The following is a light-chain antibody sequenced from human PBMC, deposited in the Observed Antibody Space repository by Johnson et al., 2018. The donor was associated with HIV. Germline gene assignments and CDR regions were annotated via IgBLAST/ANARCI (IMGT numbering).Light chain of an antibody. J-gene: IGLJ1*01. CDR2: DNS. Sequence: QAVLTQPPSVSAAPGQKVTISCSGNRSNIGDNFVSWYQHLPGTAPKLLVYDNSKRPSGIPDRFSATKSGTSATLGITGLQTGDEADYYCGTWDSSLSASYVFGTGTKVTVL. CDR1: RSNIGDNF. V-gene: IGLV1-51*01. CDR3: GTWDSSLSASYV.